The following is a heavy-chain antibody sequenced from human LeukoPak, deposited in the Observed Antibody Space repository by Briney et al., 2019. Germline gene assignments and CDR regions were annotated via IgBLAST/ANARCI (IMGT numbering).Heavy chain of an antibody. Sequence: SVKVSCKASGGTFSSYATSWVRQAPGQGLEWMGRIIPIFGTANYAQKFQGRVTITTDESTSTAYMELSSLRSEDTAVYYCARDSGSYYRYFDYWGQGTLVTVSS. CDR2: IIPIFGTA. J-gene: IGHJ4*02. V-gene: IGHV1-69*05. CDR3: ARDSGSYYRYFDY. D-gene: IGHD1-26*01. CDR1: GGTFSSYA.